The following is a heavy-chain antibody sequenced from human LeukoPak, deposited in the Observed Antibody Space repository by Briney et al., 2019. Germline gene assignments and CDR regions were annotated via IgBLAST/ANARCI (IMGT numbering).Heavy chain of an antibody. CDR3: ARALSYYYDSSGYWDYFDY. D-gene: IGHD3-22*01. CDR1: GGSISGSSYY. V-gene: IGHV4-39*07. CDR2: IYYSGST. Sequence: SETLSLTCTVSGGSISGSSYYWGWIRQPPGKGLEWIGSIYYSGSTYYNPSLKSRVTISVDTSKNQFSLKLNSVTAADTAVYYCARALSYYYDSSGYWDYFDYWGQGTLVTVSS. J-gene: IGHJ4*02.